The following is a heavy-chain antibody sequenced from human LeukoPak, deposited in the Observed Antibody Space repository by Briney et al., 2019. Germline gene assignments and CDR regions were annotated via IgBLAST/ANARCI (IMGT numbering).Heavy chain of an antibody. Sequence: PSETLSLTCTVSGCSISDYYWSWIRQSAGKGLEWIGRMYISGASNYNPSLKSRVTMSLDTSKNQISLKLNSVTAADTAVYYCARNEVGPTIYGMDVWGQGTTVTVSS. J-gene: IGHJ6*02. CDR1: GCSISDYY. V-gene: IGHV4-4*07. CDR2: MYISGAS. D-gene: IGHD1-26*01. CDR3: ARNEVGPTIYGMDV.